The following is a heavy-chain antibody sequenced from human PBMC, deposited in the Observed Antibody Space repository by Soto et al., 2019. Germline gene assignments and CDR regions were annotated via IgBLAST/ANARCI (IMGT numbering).Heavy chain of an antibody. V-gene: IGHV4-34*01. J-gene: IGHJ3*02. CDR2: INHSGST. Sequence: SETLSLTCAVYGGSFSGYYWSWIRQPPGKGLEWIGEINHSGSTNYNPSLKSRVTISVDTSKNQFSLKLSSVTAADTAVYYCARGREKLGPFDAFDIWGQGTMVTVSS. D-gene: IGHD7-27*01. CDR3: ARGREKLGPFDAFDI. CDR1: GGSFSGYY.